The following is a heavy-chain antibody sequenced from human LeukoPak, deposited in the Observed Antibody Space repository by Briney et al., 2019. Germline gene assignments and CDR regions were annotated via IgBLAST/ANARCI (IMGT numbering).Heavy chain of an antibody. CDR3: ARGYFVRNDC. CDR2: ISWNGGST. CDR1: GFTFDDYG. J-gene: IGHJ4*01. Sequence: PGGSLRLSCAASGFTFDDYGMSWVRQAPGKGLEWVSGISWNGGSTGNADSVKGRFTISRDSANNTLYLQMNSLRDEDTAFYYCARGYFVRNDCWGQGTLVTVSS. D-gene: IGHD3-10*02. V-gene: IGHV3-20*04.